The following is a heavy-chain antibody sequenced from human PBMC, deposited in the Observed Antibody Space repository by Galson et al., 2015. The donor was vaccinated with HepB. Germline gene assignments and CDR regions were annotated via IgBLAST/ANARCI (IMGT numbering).Heavy chain of an antibody. CDR3: ANRGVRGVIKGYFDY. V-gene: IGHV3-30*18. CDR1: GFTFSSYD. J-gene: IGHJ4*02. CDR2: ISYDGSNK. D-gene: IGHD3-10*01. Sequence: SLRLSCAASGFTFSSYDMHWVRQAPGKGLEWVSVISYDGSNKFYADSVKGRFTISRDNSKNTLYVQMNSLRVEDTAVYYCANRGVRGVIKGYFDYWGQGTLVTVSS.